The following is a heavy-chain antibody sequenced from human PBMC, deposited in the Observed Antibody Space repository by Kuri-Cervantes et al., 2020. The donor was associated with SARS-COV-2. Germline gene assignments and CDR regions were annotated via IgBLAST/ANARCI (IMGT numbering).Heavy chain of an antibody. J-gene: IGHJ3*02. V-gene: IGHV3-48*04. CDR2: ISSSSSTI. CDR3: AKAADSSGSHDAFDI. D-gene: IGHD3-22*01. CDR1: GFTFSSYS. Sequence: GESLKISCAASGFTFSSYSMNWVRQAPGKGLEWVSYISSSSSTIYYADSVKGRFAISRDNSKNSLYLQMNSLRTEDTALYYCAKAADSSGSHDAFDIWGQGTRVTVSS.